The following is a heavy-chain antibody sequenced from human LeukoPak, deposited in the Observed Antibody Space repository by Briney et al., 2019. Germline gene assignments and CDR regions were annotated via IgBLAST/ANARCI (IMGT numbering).Heavy chain of an antibody. CDR2: SSGSGDST. J-gene: IGHJ4*02. D-gene: IGHD5-12*01. CDR3: AKTRGYSGYDCSDY. V-gene: IGHV3-23*01. Sequence: GGSLRLSCAASGFTFNNYAMNWVRQAPEKGLEWVSSSSGSGDSTFYAGSVKGRFTISKDNSKNTLYLQMNSLRAEDTAVYYCAKTRGYSGYDCSDYWGQGTLVTVSS. CDR1: GFTFNNYA.